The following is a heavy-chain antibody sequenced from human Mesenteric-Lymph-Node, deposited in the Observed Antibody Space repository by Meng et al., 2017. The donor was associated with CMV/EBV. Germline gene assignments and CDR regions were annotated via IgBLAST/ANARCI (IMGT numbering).Heavy chain of an antibody. CDR3: ARHGPLSYQLYGSDY. J-gene: IGHJ4*02. V-gene: IGHV3-21*01. D-gene: IGHD3-16*02. Sequence: GESLKISCAASGFTFDKFSMNWVRQAPGKGLEWVSSISSTSTYIYYADSVRGRFTISRDNVRDSLYLQMNSLSADDTAVYYCARHGPLSYQLYGSDYWGQGILVTVSS. CDR1: GFTFDKFS. CDR2: ISSTSTYI.